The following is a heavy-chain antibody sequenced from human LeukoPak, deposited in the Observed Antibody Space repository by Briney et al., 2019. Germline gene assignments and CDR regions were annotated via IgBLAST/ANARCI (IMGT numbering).Heavy chain of an antibody. J-gene: IGHJ4*02. CDR1: GYTFTSYA. V-gene: IGHV7-4-1*02. CDR2: INTNTGNP. Sequence: VASVKVSCKASGYTFTSYAMNWVRQAPGQGLEWMGWINTNTGNPTYAQGFTGRFVFSLDTSVSTAYLQISSLKAEDTAVYYCAREIYDSSGYYYGTPYYFDYWGQGTLVTVSS. CDR3: AREIYDSSGYYYGTPYYFDY. D-gene: IGHD3-22*01.